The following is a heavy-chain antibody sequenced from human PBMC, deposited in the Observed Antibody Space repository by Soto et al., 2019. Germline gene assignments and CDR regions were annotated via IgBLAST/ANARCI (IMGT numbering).Heavy chain of an antibody. CDR3: ARGYSSGWYWFDP. Sequence: ASVKVSCKASGYTFTGYYMHWVRQAPGQGLEWMGWINPNSGGTNYAQKFQGRVTMTRDTSISTAYMELSRLRSDDTAVYYCARGYSSGWYWFDPWGQGTLVTVPS. CDR2: INPNSGGT. CDR1: GYTFTGYY. D-gene: IGHD6-19*01. V-gene: IGHV1-2*02. J-gene: IGHJ5*02.